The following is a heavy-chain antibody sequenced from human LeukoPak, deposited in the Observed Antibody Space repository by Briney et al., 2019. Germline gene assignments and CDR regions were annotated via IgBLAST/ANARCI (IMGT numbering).Heavy chain of an antibody. V-gene: IGHV4-61*02. CDR3: AREGGYSYGDATLHFDY. CDR2: FDTSGIT. D-gene: IGHD5-18*01. CDR1: GRSLSSGNYY. J-gene: IGHJ4*02. Sequence: TLTLTCNVSGRSLSSGNYYWSWIPQPAGKELEWIGRFDTSGITNYDHSLKSRITILVDTYNNQFSLKLRSITDEDTAVYYCAREGGYSYGDATLHFDYWGQGTLVTVSS.